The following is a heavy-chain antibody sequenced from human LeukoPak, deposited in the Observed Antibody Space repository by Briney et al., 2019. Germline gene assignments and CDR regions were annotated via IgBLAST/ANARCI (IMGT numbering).Heavy chain of an antibody. V-gene: IGHV3-23*01. D-gene: IGHD6-13*01. CDR2: ISGSGGST. Sequence: PGRSLRLSCAASGFTFSSYAMSWVRQAPGKGLEWVSAISGSGGSTYYADSVKGRFTISRDNSKNTLYLQMNSLRAEDTAVYYCAKGGLRQQLVWARIYYFDYWGQGTLVTVSS. J-gene: IGHJ4*02. CDR1: GFTFSSYA. CDR3: AKGGLRQQLVWARIYYFDY.